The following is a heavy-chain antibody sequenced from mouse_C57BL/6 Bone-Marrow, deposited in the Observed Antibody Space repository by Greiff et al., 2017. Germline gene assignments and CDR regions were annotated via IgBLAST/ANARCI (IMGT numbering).Heavy chain of an antibody. CDR1: GYIFTEYT. Sequence: VKLQESGAELVKPGASVKLSCKASGYIFTEYTIHWVKQRSGQGLEWIGWFYPGSGSIKYNERFKDKATLTADKSSNTVDMELSRLTSEDSAVYFCARHERYYDYEGYFDYWGQGTTLTVSS. J-gene: IGHJ2*01. D-gene: IGHD2-4*01. CDR2: FYPGSGSI. V-gene: IGHV1-62-2*01. CDR3: ARHERYYDYEGYFDY.